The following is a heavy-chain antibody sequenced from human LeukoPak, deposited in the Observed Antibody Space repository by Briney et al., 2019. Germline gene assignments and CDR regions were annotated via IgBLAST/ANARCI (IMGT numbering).Heavy chain of an antibody. J-gene: IGHJ3*02. CDR1: GFTFSSYW. V-gene: IGHV3-7*01. CDR2: IKQDGSEK. Sequence: GGSLRLSCAASGFTFSSYWMSWVRQAPGKGLEWVANIKQDGSEKYYVDSVKGRFTISRDNAKNSLYLQMNSLRAEDTAVYYCARESQYCRGGSCYSGAFDIWGQGTMVTVSS. CDR3: ARESQYCRGGSCYSGAFDI. D-gene: IGHD2-15*01.